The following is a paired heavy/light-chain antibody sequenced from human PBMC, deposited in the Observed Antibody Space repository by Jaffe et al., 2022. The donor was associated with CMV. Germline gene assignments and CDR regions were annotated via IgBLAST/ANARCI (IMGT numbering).Heavy chain of an antibody. Sequence: QVQLQESGPGLLKPSETLSLTCTVSAGSIGLYYWSWIRQPPGKGLEWIGYIYGGGDTYYNPSLKSRITISVDTSKSQFSLKLNSVTTADTAVYFCARSSMAGHYYYMDVWGKGTTVSVSS. J-gene: IGHJ6*03. V-gene: IGHV4-4*09. CDR2: IYGGGDT. CDR3: ARSSMAGHYYYMDV. D-gene: IGHD6-6*01. CDR1: AGSIGLYY.
Light chain of an antibody. Sequence: SYVVTQPPSVSVAPGKTARMTCGGNNIGNKGVHWYQQRPGQAPVLVLYSDSDRPSGIPERFSGSNSGSTATLTITRVEAGDEADYYCQVWDSSSDHVIFGGGTKLTVL. J-gene: IGLJ2*01. CDR3: QVWDSSSDHVI. CDR2: SDS. V-gene: IGLV3-21*01. CDR1: NIGNKG.